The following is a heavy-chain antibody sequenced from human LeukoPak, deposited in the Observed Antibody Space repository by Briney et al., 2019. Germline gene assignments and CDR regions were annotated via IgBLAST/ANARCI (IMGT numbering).Heavy chain of an antibody. J-gene: IGHJ4*02. CDR2: VYDNGNT. D-gene: IGHD4-17*01. Sequence: SETLSLTCTVSGASFNGYFWVWIRQSPGKGLEWIGYVYDNGNTNYNPSLKSRVTISLDTSKNQFSLRLSSVTAADTAIYYCARRTLRSPFDDWGQGTLVTVSS. CDR3: ARRTLRSPFDD. V-gene: IGHV4-59*08. CDR1: GASFNGYF.